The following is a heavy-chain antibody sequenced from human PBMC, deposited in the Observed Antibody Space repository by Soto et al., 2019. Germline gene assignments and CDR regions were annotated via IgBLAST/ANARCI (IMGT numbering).Heavy chain of an antibody. V-gene: IGHV2-5*02. D-gene: IGHD4-17*01. J-gene: IGHJ4*02. CDR1: GFSLSTGGVG. Sequence: QITLKESGPTLVKPTQTLTLTCTFSGFSLSTGGVGVGWIRQPPGKALEWLASIYWDNDKRYSPSLKSRLTITKDTSKNQVVLTMTNIDPVDTATYYCAHSPFYGDKLDYWGQGTLVTVSS. CDR2: IYWDNDK. CDR3: AHSPFYGDKLDY.